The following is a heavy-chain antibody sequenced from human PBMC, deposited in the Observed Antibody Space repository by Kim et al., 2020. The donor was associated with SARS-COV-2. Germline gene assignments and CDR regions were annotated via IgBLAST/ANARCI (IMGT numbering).Heavy chain of an antibody. CDR2: ISWNSGST. CDR1: GFTLDDDA. D-gene: IGHD6-19*01. J-gene: IGHJ6*02. CDR3: AKAVAGTFYGMDV. Sequence: GGSLRLSCAASGFTLDDDAMHWVRQAPGKGLEWVSRISWNSGSTDYGDSVKGRFTISRDNANNSLYLQMNSLRPEDTALYYCAKAVAGTFYGMDVWGQGTTVPVSS. V-gene: IGHV3-9*01.